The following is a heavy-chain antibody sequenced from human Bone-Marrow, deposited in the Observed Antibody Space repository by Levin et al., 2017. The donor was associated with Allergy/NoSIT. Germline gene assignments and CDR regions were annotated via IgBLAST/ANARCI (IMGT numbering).Heavy chain of an antibody. J-gene: IGHJ4*02. CDR2: INHSGST. V-gene: IGHV4-34*01. CDR3: ARGLRGWYAGY. CDR1: GGSFSGYY. D-gene: IGHD6-19*01. Sequence: SETLSLTCAVYGGSFSGYYWSWIRQPPGKGLEWIGEINHSGSTNYNPSLKSRVTISVDTSKDQFSLKLSSVTAADTAVYYCARGLRGWYAGYWGQGTLVTVSS.